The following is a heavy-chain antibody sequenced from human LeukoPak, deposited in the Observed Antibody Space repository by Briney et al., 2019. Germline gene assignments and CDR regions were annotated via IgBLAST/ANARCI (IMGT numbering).Heavy chain of an antibody. Sequence: AASVKVSCKASGYAFTSYGISWVRQAPGQGLEWMGWISAYNGNTNYAQKLQGRVTMTTDTSTSTAYMELRSLRSDDTAVYYCARIHGSGPYNYYYYYMDVWGKGTTVTVSS. CDR2: ISAYNGNT. J-gene: IGHJ6*03. D-gene: IGHD6-19*01. CDR1: GYAFTSYG. V-gene: IGHV1-18*01. CDR3: ARIHGSGPYNYYYYYMDV.